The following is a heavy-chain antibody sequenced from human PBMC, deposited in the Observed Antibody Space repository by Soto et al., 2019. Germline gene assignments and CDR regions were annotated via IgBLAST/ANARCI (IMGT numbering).Heavy chain of an antibody. J-gene: IGHJ4*02. CDR2: IRSKANSYAT. Sequence: GGSLRLSCAASGFTFSGSAMHWVRQASGKGLEWVGRIRSKANSYATAYAASVKGRFTISRDDSKNTAYLQMNSLKTEDTAVYYCTRLFYDQQLDFYYFDYWGQGTLVTVSS. CDR3: TRLFYDQQLDFYYFDY. D-gene: IGHD6-13*01. V-gene: IGHV3-73*01. CDR1: GFTFSGSA.